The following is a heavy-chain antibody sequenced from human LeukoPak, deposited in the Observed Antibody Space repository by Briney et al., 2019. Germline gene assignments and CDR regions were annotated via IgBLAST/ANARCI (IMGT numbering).Heavy chain of an antibody. CDR1: GGSISSSSYY. Sequence: PSETLSLTCTVSGGSISSSSYYWGWIRQPPGTGLEWVGNIYYSGSTYYNPSLKSRVTISVDTSKNQFSLKLSSVTAADTAVYYCARQDGSWYVNINYFDYWGQGTLVTVSS. J-gene: IGHJ4*02. CDR3: ARQDGSWYVNINYFDY. V-gene: IGHV4-39*01. CDR2: IYYSGST. D-gene: IGHD6-13*01.